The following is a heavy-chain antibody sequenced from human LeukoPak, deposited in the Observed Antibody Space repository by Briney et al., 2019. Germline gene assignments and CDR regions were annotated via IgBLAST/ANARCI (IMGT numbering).Heavy chain of an antibody. D-gene: IGHD1-1*01. CDR1: GFTFASYS. V-gene: IGHV3-21*01. J-gene: IGHJ4*02. CDR3: ARVSGRLERQSDLDY. CDR2: ISGDSTYI. Sequence: GGSLRLSCAASGFTFASYSMNWVRQAPGKGLDWVSPISGDSTYIYNAGSVKGRFTISRDNAQASLYLQMISLRADDTAVYYCARVSGRLERQSDLDYWGQGTLVIVSS.